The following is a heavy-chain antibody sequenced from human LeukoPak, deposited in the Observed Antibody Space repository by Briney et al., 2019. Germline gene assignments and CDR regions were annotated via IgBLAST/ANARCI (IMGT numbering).Heavy chain of an antibody. V-gene: IGHV1-8*02. CDR3: ARDMQRNDYGGNSNFEYFQH. J-gene: IGHJ1*01. Sequence: ASVKVSCKASGYTFTSYGISWVRQAPGQGLEWMGWMNPNSGNTGYAQKFQGRVTMTRDTSTSTVYMELSSLRSEDTAVYYCARDMQRNDYGGNSNFEYFQHWGQGTLVTVSS. D-gene: IGHD4-23*01. CDR2: MNPNSGNT. CDR1: GYTFTSYG.